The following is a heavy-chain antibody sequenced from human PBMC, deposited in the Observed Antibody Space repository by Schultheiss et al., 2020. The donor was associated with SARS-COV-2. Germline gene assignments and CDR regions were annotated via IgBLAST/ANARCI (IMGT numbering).Heavy chain of an antibody. D-gene: IGHD2-21*01. Sequence: SETLSLTCTVSGDSIRTPYWSWIRQPPGKGLEWIGYMYYVGFTNSNPSLKSRVTMSIDTSKNQFSLKLSLVTAADTAVYYCVRSARLLDFWGPGILVTVSS. CDR1: GDSIRTPY. J-gene: IGHJ4*02. V-gene: IGHV4-59*11. CDR3: VRSARLLDF. CDR2: MYYVGFT.